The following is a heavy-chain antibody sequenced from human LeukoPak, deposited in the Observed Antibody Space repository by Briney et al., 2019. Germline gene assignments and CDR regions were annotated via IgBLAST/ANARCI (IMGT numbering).Heavy chain of an antibody. CDR3: ATDGPYDYVWGSYRY. D-gene: IGHD3-16*02. Sequence: ASVKVSCKASGGTFSSYAISWVRQAPGQGLEWMGGFDPEDGETIYAQKFQGRVTMTEDTSTDTAYMELSSLRSEDTAVYYCATDGPYDYVWGSYRYWGQGTLVTVSS. J-gene: IGHJ4*02. V-gene: IGHV1-24*01. CDR2: FDPEDGET. CDR1: GGTFSSYA.